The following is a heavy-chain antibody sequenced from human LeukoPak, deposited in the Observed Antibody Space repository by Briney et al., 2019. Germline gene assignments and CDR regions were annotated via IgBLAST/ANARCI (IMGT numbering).Heavy chain of an antibody. CDR2: ISSSGSTI. D-gene: IGHD6-13*01. CDR1: GFTFSSYE. V-gene: IGHV3-48*03. J-gene: IGHJ1*01. Sequence: PGGSLRLSCAASGFTFSSYEMNWVRQAPGKGLEWVPYISSSGSTIYYADSVKGRFTISRDNAKNSLYLQMNSLRAEDTAVYYCAREPPSDEAAVTEYFQHWGQGTLVTVSS. CDR3: AREPPSDEAAVTEYFQH.